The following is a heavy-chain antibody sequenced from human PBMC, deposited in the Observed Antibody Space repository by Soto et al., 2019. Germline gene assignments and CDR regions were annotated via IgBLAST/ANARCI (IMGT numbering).Heavy chain of an antibody. Sequence: QVQLVQSGAEVKKPGSSVKVSCKASGGTFSSYTISWVRQAPGQGLEWMGRIIPILGIANYAQKFQGRVTITADKSTSTAYMELSSLRSEDTAVYYCASGLITIRNQAISAHYYYYMDVWGKGTTVTVSS. J-gene: IGHJ6*03. CDR3: ASGLITIRNQAISAHYYYYMDV. D-gene: IGHD3-3*01. V-gene: IGHV1-69*02. CDR2: IIPILGIA. CDR1: GGTFSSYT.